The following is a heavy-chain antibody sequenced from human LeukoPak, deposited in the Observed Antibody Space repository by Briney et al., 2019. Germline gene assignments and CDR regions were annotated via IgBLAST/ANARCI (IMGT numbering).Heavy chain of an antibody. J-gene: IGHJ3*02. CDR1: GRSFSGYY. Sequence: SETLSLTCAVYGRSFSGYYWTWIRQTPGKGLEWIGEINHSGITDYNPSPRSRVTISVDTSKNQFSLKLSSVTAADTAMYFCVRLAMTTGGDDVFDIWGQGTNVIVSS. CDR3: VRLAMTTGGDDVFDI. D-gene: IGHD4-11*01. V-gene: IGHV4-34*01. CDR2: INHSGIT.